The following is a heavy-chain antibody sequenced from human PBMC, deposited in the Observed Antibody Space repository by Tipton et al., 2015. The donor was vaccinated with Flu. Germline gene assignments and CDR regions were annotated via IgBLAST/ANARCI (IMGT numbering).Heavy chain of an antibody. Sequence: TLSLTCTVSGDSISSNNYYWNWIRQHPGKGLEWIGYIHYSGSTYYNPSLKSRLTISVDTSKNQFSLRLTSVTAADTAVYYCARDTIFGVAHWGQGTLVTVSS. J-gene: IGHJ4*02. CDR2: IHYSGST. CDR3: ARDTIFGVAH. CDR1: GDSISSNNYY. D-gene: IGHD3-3*01. V-gene: IGHV4-31*03.